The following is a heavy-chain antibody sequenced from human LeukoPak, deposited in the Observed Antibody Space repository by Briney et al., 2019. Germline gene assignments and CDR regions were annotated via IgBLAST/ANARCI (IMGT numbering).Heavy chain of an antibody. CDR1: GGSVNSGSYY. CDR2: IYYSGRT. Sequence: SETLSLTCTVSGGSVNSGSYYWSWIRQPPGKGLEWLGSIYYSGRTYYNPSLKSRVAMSVDTSKNQFSLKLSSVTAADTAVYFCARGGPPRYYYYGMDVWGQGTTVTVSS. J-gene: IGHJ6*02. D-gene: IGHD3-16*01. V-gene: IGHV4-39*01. CDR3: ARGGPPRYYYYGMDV.